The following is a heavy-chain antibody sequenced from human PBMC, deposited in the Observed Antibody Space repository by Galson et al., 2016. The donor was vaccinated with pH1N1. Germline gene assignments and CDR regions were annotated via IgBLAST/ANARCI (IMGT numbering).Heavy chain of an antibody. V-gene: IGHV4-31*03. J-gene: IGHJ3*02. CDR1: GGSISSGGYY. D-gene: IGHD3-22*01. CDR3: ARNGNYYDSSGYYYSGVWAFDI. Sequence: TLSLTCTVSGGSISSGGYYWSWIRQHPGKGLEWIGYIYYSGSTYYNPSLKSRVTISLDTSKNQFSLKLSSVTAADTAVYYCARNGNYYDSSGYYYSGVWAFDIWGQGTMVTVSS. CDR2: IYYSGST.